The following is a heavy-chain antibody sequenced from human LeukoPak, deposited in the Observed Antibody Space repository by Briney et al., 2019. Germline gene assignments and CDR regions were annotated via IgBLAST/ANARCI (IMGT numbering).Heavy chain of an antibody. CDR2: ISSSSSYI. Sequence: PGGSLRLSCAASGFTFSSYSMNWVRQAPGKGLEWVSSISSSSSYIYYADSVKGRFTISGDNAKNSLYLQMNSLRAEDTAVYYCARDQTRGFYVAATTINDYWGQGTLVTVSS. CDR3: ARDQTRGFYVAATTINDY. V-gene: IGHV3-21*01. CDR1: GFTFSSYS. J-gene: IGHJ4*02. D-gene: IGHD5-24*01.